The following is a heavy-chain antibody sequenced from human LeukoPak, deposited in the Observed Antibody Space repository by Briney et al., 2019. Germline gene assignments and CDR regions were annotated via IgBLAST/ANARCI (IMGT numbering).Heavy chain of an antibody. CDR3: ATLSYSSSWPIGY. CDR2: IYYSGST. D-gene: IGHD6-13*01. V-gene: IGHV4-39*07. Sequence: SETLSLTCTVSGGSISSSSYYWGWIRQPPGKGLEWIGSIYYSGSTYYNPSLKSRVTISVDTSKNQFSLKLSSVTAADTAVYYCATLSYSSSWPIGYWGQGTLVTVSS. J-gene: IGHJ4*02. CDR1: GGSISSSSYY.